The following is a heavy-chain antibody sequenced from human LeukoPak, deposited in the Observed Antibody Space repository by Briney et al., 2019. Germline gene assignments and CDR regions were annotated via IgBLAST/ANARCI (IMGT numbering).Heavy chain of an antibody. J-gene: IGHJ6*03. Sequence: SETLSLTCTVSGGSISSSNYYWGWIRQPPGKGLEWIGSVHYSGSTFYNPSLKSRVTISVDTSKNQFSLKLTSVTAADTAVYYCASILGGGHDFLTYYMDVWGKGTTVTISS. CDR2: VHYSGST. D-gene: IGHD3-3*01. V-gene: IGHV4-39*01. CDR1: GGSISSSNYY. CDR3: ASILGGGHDFLTYYMDV.